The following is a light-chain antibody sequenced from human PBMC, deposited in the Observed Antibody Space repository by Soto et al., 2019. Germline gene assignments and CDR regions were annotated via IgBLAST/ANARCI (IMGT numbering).Light chain of an antibody. CDR3: QQRINWPLT. V-gene: IGKV3-11*01. CDR1: QSISTY. Sequence: EIVLTQSPATLSLSPGERATLSCRASQSISTYLAWYQQKPGQAPRLLIYDAVNRATGIPARFSGSGSGTDFTLIIDSLAPEDFAVYYCQQRINWPLTFGGGTRVEIK. CDR2: DAV. J-gene: IGKJ4*01.